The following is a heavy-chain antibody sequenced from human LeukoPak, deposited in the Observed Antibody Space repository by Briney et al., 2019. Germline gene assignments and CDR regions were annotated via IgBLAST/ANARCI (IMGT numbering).Heavy chain of an antibody. CDR1: GFTFKNYS. Sequence: GGSLRLSCAASGFTFKNYSMHWVRQAPGKGLEWVAVIWHDGKNKYYADSVKGRFTVSRDNSKNTLYLQMDSLRAEDRAVYYCARDRGSDDPIDYWGEGTLVSVSS. CDR2: IWHDGKNK. CDR3: ARDRGSDDPIDY. V-gene: IGHV3-33*01. J-gene: IGHJ4*02. D-gene: IGHD2-15*01.